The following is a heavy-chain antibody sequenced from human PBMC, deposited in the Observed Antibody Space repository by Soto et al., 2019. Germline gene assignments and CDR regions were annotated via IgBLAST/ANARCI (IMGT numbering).Heavy chain of an antibody. CDR2: IYYSGST. D-gene: IGHD4-17*01. V-gene: IGHV4-39*07. CDR1: GGSISSSSYY. CDR3: ARSGGYGDYDLTYYFYMDV. J-gene: IGHJ6*03. Sequence: SETLSLTCTVSGGSISSSSYYWGWIRQPPGKGLEWIGFIYYSGSTYYNPSLMSRVTMSLDTSKNQFSLKLRSVTAVDTAMYYCARSGGYGDYDLTYYFYMDVWGKGTTVTVSS.